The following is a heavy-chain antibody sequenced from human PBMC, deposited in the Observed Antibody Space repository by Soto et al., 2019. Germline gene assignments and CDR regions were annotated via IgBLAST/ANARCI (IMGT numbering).Heavy chain of an antibody. CDR2: IIPIFGTA. CDR3: ARAGPLKGRSVLRFLEWLRDYGMDV. CDR1: GGTFSSYA. J-gene: IGHJ6*02. D-gene: IGHD3-3*01. Sequence: SVKVSCKASGGTFSSYAISWVRQAPGQGLEWMGGIIPIFGTANYAQKFQGRVTITADESTSTAYMELSSLRSEDTAVYYCARAGPLKGRSVLRFLEWLRDYGMDVWGQGTTVTVSS. V-gene: IGHV1-69*13.